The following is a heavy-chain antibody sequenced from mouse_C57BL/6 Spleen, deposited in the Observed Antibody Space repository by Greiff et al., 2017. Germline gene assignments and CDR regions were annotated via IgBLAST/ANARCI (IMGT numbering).Heavy chain of an antibody. CDR3: ASAITTVVEGNFDV. CDR2: INPSNGGT. CDR1: GYTFTSYW. V-gene: IGHV1-53*01. Sequence: VQLQQSGTELVKPGASVKLSCKASGYTFTSYWMHWVKQRPGQGLEWIGNINPSNGGTNYNEKFKSKATLTVDKSSSTAYMQLSSLTSEDSAVYYCASAITTVVEGNFDVWGTGTTVTVSS. D-gene: IGHD1-1*01. J-gene: IGHJ1*03.